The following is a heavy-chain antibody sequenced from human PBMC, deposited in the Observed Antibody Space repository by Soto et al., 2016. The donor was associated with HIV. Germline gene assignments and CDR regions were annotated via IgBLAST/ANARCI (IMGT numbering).Heavy chain of an antibody. Sequence: QVQLQESGPGLVKPSQTLSLTCTVSGGSISSGSYYWSWIRQPAGKGLEWIGRIYTSGSTNYNPSLKSRVTISVDTSKNQLSLKLSSVTAADTAVYYCAREHDFWSGYYYFDYWGQGTLVTVSS. D-gene: IGHD3-3*01. J-gene: IGHJ4*02. CDR2: IYTSGST. V-gene: IGHV4-61*02. CDR3: AREHDFWSGYYYFDY. CDR1: GGSISSGSYY.